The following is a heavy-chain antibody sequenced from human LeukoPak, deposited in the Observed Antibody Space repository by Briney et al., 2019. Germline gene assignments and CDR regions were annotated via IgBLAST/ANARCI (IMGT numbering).Heavy chain of an antibody. J-gene: IGHJ6*02. Sequence: GGSLRLSCAASGFSFSSYAMSWVRQAPGKGLEWVAVISYDGSSKYYADSVKGRFTISRDNSKNTLYLQMNSLRAEDTAVYYCARSMYPNTMTTLHYYYGMDVWGQGTTVTVSS. CDR3: ARSMYPNTMTTLHYYYGMDV. CDR2: ISYDGSSK. V-gene: IGHV3-30-3*01. D-gene: IGHD4-17*01. CDR1: GFSFSSYA.